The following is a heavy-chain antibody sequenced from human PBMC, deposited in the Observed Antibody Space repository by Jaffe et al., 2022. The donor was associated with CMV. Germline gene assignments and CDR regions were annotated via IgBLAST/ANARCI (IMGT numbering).Heavy chain of an antibody. CDR3: ARASGDGGYFQH. CDR2: IIPILGIA. D-gene: IGHD2-21*02. CDR1: GGTFSSYA. J-gene: IGHJ1*01. V-gene: IGHV1-69*09. Sequence: QVQLVQSGAEVKKPGSSVKVSCKASGGTFSSYAISWVRQAPGQGLEWMGRIIPILGIANYAQKFQGRVTITADKSTSTAYMELSSLRSEDTAVYYCARASGDGGYFQHWGQGTLVTVSS.